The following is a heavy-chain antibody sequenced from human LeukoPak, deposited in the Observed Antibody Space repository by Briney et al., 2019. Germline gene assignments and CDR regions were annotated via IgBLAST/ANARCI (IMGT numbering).Heavy chain of an antibody. CDR3: AREVGSGNSDRYFDY. CDR2: ISYDGSNK. Sequence: GRSLRLSCAASGFTFSSYAMHWVRQAPGKGLEWVAVISYDGSNKYYADSVKGRFTISRDNSKNTLYLQMNSLRAEDTAVYYCAREVGSGNSDRYFDYWGQGTLVTVSS. CDR1: GFTFSSYA. D-gene: IGHD3-10*01. V-gene: IGHV3-30*04. J-gene: IGHJ4*02.